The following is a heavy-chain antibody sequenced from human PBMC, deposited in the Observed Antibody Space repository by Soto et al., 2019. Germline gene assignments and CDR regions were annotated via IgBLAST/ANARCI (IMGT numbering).Heavy chain of an antibody. CDR3: ASSCRDVLYGFYYDVMDF. Sequence: SATLPLTSSIYGGSFRGYYWSWFRQPPGKGLEWIGEINHSGNTNYNPSLKSRVTISVDTSNNQFSLKLNSVTAADTAVYYCASSCRDVLYGFYYDVMDFRGQGSTVIVS. D-gene: IGHD3-16*01. V-gene: IGHV4-34*01. J-gene: IGHJ6*02. CDR2: INHSGNT. CDR1: GGSFRGYY.